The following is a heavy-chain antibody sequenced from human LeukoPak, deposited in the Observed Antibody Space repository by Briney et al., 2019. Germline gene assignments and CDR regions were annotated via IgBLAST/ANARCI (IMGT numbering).Heavy chain of an antibody. CDR2: ISSSTSYI. D-gene: IGHD4-23*01. Sequence: PGGSLRLSCAASGFTFSSYSMNWVRQAPGKGLEWVSSISSSTSYIYYADSVKGRFTISRDNAKNSLYLQMNSLRAEDTAVYYCARDPSALGYGGFGDSWGQGTLVTVSS. CDR1: GFTFSSYS. CDR3: ARDPSALGYGGFGDS. V-gene: IGHV3-21*01. J-gene: IGHJ4*02.